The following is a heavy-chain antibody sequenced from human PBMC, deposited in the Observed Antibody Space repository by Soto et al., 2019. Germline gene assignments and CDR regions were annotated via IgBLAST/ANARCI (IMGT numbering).Heavy chain of an antibody. V-gene: IGHV1-8*02. Sequence: QVQLVESVAEVKQPGASVKVSCKASGYTFTDLDINWVRQTTEQGLEWMGWMRPNTGHSGLAQKFQGRLTLTRDTSINTAYMELSSLRSEDTAIYYCARGINAGVDYWGQGTPVTVSS. CDR1: GYTFTDLD. J-gene: IGHJ4*02. CDR2: MRPNTGHS. CDR3: ARGINAGVDY. D-gene: IGHD3-10*01.